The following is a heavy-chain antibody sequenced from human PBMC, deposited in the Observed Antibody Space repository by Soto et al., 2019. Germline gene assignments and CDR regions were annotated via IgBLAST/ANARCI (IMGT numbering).Heavy chain of an antibody. D-gene: IGHD3-22*01. CDR1: GDSISDVDYY. CDR3: ARGTRDYFDTTGPGYGMDV. Sequence: QVQLQESGPGLVKPSQTLSLTCTVSGDSISDVDYYWSWVRQTPREGLEWIGAFYDSGTSYYSPSLKSRMTISVDSSKNQFSLTLTSVTAADMAVYYCARGTRDYFDTTGPGYGMDVWGQGTTVTVSS. CDR2: FYDSGTS. J-gene: IGHJ6*02. V-gene: IGHV4-30-4*01.